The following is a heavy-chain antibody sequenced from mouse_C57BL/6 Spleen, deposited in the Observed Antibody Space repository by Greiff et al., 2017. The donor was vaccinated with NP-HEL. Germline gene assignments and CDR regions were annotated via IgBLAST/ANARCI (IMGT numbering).Heavy chain of an antibody. J-gene: IGHJ2*01. Sequence: VQLKQPGAELVKPGASVKLSCKASGYTFTSYWMHWVKQRPGQGLEWIGMIHPNSGSTNYNEKFKSKATLTVDKSSSTAYMQLSSLTSEDSAVYYCADSSGYGGFDYWGQGTTLTVSS. CDR3: ADSSGYGGFDY. CDR2: IHPNSGST. D-gene: IGHD3-2*02. V-gene: IGHV1-64*01. CDR1: GYTFTSYW.